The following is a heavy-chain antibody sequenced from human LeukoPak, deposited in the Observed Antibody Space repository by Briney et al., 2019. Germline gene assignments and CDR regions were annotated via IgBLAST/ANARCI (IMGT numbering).Heavy chain of an antibody. CDR1: GYTFTVYY. Sequence: ASVKLSYKASGYTFTVYYMHWVRQAPGQGREEMGWINPNSGGTNYTQKFQDRVTITRHTSISTAYMELSRLRSDDTAVYYCATRAWIQLSYYYYYMDVWGKGTTVTVSS. V-gene: IGHV1-2*02. D-gene: IGHD5-18*01. CDR3: ATRAWIQLSYYYYYMDV. J-gene: IGHJ6*03. CDR2: INPNSGGT.